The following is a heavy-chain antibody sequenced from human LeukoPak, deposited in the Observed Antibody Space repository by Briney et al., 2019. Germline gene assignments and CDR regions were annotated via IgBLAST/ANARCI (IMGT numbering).Heavy chain of an antibody. CDR3: ARVPLYGDYGNWFDP. D-gene: IGHD4-17*01. CDR1: GGSLSGYF. J-gene: IGHJ5*02. CDR2: VNHRVSA. V-gene: IGHV4-34*01. Sequence: SETLSLTCAVYGGSLSGYFWSWIRQPPGKGLEWSGEVNHRVSAKYSPSLKSRVTISVDTSQNQCSLKLSSVTAADTAVYYCARVPLYGDYGNWFDPWGQGTLVTVSA.